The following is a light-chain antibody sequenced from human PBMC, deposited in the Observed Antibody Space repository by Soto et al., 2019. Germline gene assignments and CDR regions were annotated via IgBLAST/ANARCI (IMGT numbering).Light chain of an antibody. CDR2: AAS. CDR1: QGITSY. J-gene: IGKJ4*01. V-gene: IGKV1-9*01. CDR3: QHLYSYPIT. Sequence: IPVTQSPSSLSASVGDRVTITCRASQGITSYLAWYQQKPGKAPKLLIYAASALQTRVSSRFSGSGYGTEFAITISNLQPEDFATYFCQHLYSYPITFGGGNTVE.